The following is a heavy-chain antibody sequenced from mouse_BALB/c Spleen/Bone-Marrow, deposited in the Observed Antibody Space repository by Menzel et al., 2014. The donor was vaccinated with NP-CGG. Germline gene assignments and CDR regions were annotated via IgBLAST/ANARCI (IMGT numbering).Heavy chain of an antibody. Sequence: EVQLQQSGPGLVKPGASVKISCKASGYSSTGYYMHWVKQSHGNSLDWIGYIYPYNGVSSYNQKFKGKATLTVDKSSSTAYMELRSLTSDDSAVYYCESRGEYFDVWGAGTTVTVSS. J-gene: IGHJ1*01. CDR2: IYPYNGVS. CDR1: GYSSTGYY. V-gene: IGHV1-31*01. CDR3: ESRGEYFDV.